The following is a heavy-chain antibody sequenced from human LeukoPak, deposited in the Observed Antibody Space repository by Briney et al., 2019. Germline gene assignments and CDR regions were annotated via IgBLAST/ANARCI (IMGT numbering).Heavy chain of an antibody. CDR2: ITSSSSYT. CDR1: GFTFSTYN. V-gene: IGHV3-21*01. CDR3: ARDSLYYFDY. J-gene: IGHJ4*02. Sequence: GGSLRPSCAASGFTFSTYNMNWVRQAPGKGLEWVSSITSSSSYTFYADSVKGRFTISRDNAKNSLYLQMNSLRAEDTAVYYCARDSLYYFDYWGQGTLVTVSS.